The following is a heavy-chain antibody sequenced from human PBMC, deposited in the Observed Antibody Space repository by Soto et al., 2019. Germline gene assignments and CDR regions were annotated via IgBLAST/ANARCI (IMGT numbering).Heavy chain of an antibody. J-gene: IGHJ4*02. CDR3: AREEEWELPHVY. CDR2: INPSGGST. V-gene: IGHV1-46*01. Sequence: QVQLVQSGAEVKKPGASVKVSCKASGYTFTSYYMHWVRQAPGQGLEWMGIINPSGGSTSYAQKFQGRVTMTRDTSTSTVYMELSSLRSEDTAVSYCAREEEWELPHVYWGQGTLVTVSS. D-gene: IGHD1-26*01. CDR1: GYTFTSYY.